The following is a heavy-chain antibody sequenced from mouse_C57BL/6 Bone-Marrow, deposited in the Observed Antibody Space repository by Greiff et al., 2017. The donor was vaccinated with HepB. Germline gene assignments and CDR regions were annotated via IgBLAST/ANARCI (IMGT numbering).Heavy chain of an antibody. CDR2: INYDGSST. CDR3: ARDHYYDYDDPYWYFDV. Sequence: EVKLVESEGGLVQPGSSMKLSCTASGFTFSDYYMAWVRQVPEKGLEWVANINYDGSSTYYLDSLKSRFIISRDNAKNILYLQMSSLKSEDTATYYCARDHYYDYDDPYWYFDVWGTGTTVTVSS. V-gene: IGHV5-16*01. D-gene: IGHD2-4*01. CDR1: GFTFSDYY. J-gene: IGHJ1*03.